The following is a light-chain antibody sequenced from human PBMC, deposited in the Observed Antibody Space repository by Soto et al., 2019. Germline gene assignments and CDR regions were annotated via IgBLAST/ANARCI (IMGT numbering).Light chain of an antibody. V-gene: IGKV3-20*01. CDR2: GAS. CDR3: QQYGSTPLYT. Sequence: EIVLTQSPGTLSLSPGERATLSCRASQSVSSSYLAWYQQKPGQAPRLLIYGASSRATGIPDRFSGSGSGTDFTITISRREPEDFAVYYCQQYGSTPLYTFGQGTKLEIK. J-gene: IGKJ2*01. CDR1: QSVSSSY.